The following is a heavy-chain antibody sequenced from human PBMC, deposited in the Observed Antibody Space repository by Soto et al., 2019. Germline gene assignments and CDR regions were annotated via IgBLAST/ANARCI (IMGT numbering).Heavy chain of an antibody. J-gene: IGHJ4*02. D-gene: IGHD3-3*01. CDR1: GFTFSSYS. CDR3: ARDRMDFWSGYYVRGPSLIGY. CDR2: ISSSSSTI. Sequence: GGSLRLSCAASGFTFSSYSMNWVRQAPGKGLEWVSYISSSSSTIYYVDSVKGRFTISRDNAKNSLYLQMNSLRAEDTAVYYCARDRMDFWSGYYVRGPSLIGYWGQGTLVTVSS. V-gene: IGHV3-48*01.